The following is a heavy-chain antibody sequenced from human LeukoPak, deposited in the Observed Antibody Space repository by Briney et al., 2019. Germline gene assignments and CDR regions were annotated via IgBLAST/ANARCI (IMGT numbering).Heavy chain of an antibody. CDR2: ISSSSTSI. Sequence: GGSLRLSCAASGFTFSSYSMNWVRQAPGKGLEWVSYISSSSTSIYYADSLKGRFTISRDNAKNSLYLQMNSLRAEDTAVYYCARGENSGRGAFDIWGQGTMLTVSS. CDR3: ARGENSGRGAFDI. D-gene: IGHD1-26*01. CDR1: GFTFSSYS. J-gene: IGHJ3*02. V-gene: IGHV3-48*01.